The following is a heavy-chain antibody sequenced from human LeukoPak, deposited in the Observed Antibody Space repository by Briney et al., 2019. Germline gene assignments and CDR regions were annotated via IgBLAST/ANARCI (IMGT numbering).Heavy chain of an antibody. J-gene: IGHJ4*02. CDR3: ARDGMVRGVKTITRDY. CDR1: GGSISSYY. CDR2: IYYSGST. Sequence: SETLSLTCTVSGGSISSYYWSWIRQPPGKGLEWIGSIYYSGSTYYNPSLKSRVTISVDTSKNQFSLKLSSVTAADTAVYYCARDGMVRGVKTITRDYWGQGTLVTVSS. V-gene: IGHV4-39*07. D-gene: IGHD3-10*01.